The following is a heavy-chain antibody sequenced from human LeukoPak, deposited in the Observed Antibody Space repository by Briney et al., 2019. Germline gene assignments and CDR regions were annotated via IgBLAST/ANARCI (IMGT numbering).Heavy chain of an antibody. CDR2: IYHSGST. CDR3: AGVGDYGDYVFHY. D-gene: IGHD4-17*01. V-gene: IGHV4-34*01. J-gene: IGHJ4*02. Sequence: SETLSLTCAVYGGSFSDYYWIWIRPPPGKDREGIGEIYHSGSTNYNPSLKSRVTISVDTSKNQFSLKLYSVTAADTAVYYCAGVGDYGDYVFHYWGQGTLVTVSS. CDR1: GGSFSDYY.